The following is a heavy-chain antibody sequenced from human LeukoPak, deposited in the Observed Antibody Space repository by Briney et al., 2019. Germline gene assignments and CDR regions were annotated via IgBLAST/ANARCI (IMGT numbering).Heavy chain of an antibody. CDR3: AKGQGVGAFQSPLDH. J-gene: IGHJ4*02. D-gene: IGHD1-26*01. CDR2: INADGSVT. CDR1: GFTFSNYW. V-gene: IGHV3-74*01. Sequence: GGSLRLSCAASGFTFSNYWMHWVRQVPGKGLVWVSRINADGSVTSYADSVKGRFSISRDNAKNTLYLQMNSLRVEDTAIYYCAKGQGVGAFQSPLDHWGQGSLVTVSS.